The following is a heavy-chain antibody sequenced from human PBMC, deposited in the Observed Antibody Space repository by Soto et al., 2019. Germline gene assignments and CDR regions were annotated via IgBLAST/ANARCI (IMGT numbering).Heavy chain of an antibody. D-gene: IGHD3-22*01. V-gene: IGHV2-5*02. Sequence: QITLKESGPTLVKPTQTLTLTCTFSGFSLTTSGVGVGWIRQPPGKALEWLALIYWDDDKRYSPSLKSRLTIPKYTSKNQVVLTMTNMDPVDTATYYCVYSSGYSWAFDIWGQGTVVIVSS. CDR3: VYSSGYSWAFDI. J-gene: IGHJ3*02. CDR2: IYWDDDK. CDR1: GFSLTTSGVG.